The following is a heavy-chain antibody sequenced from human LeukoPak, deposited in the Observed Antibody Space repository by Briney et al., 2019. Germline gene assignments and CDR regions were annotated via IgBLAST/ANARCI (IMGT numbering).Heavy chain of an antibody. CDR3: ARDIVVVVSATQFSNVIDY. Sequence: SETLSLTCAVYGGSFSGHYWSWIRQPPGKGLEWIGNIYYSGNTYYNPSLKSRVTISLDTSKSQFSLKLTSVTAADTAVYYCARDIVVVVSATQFSNVIDYWGQGTLVTVSS. D-gene: IGHD2-15*01. V-gene: IGHV4-34*11. CDR2: IYYSGNT. J-gene: IGHJ4*02. CDR1: GGSFSGHY.